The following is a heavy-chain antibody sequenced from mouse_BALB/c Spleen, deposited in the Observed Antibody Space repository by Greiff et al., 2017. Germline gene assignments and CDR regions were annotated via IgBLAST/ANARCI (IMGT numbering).Heavy chain of an antibody. CDR2: IYPGNVNT. V-gene: IGHV1S56*01. CDR1: GYTFTSYY. J-gene: IGHJ4*01. CDR3: ASGRGLGHYAMDY. D-gene: IGHD3-2*02. Sequence: QVQLQQSGPELVKPGASVSISCKASGYTFTSYYIHWVKQRPGQGLEWIGWIYPGNVNTKYNEKFKGKATLTADKSSSTAYMQLSSLTSEDSAVYYCASGRGLGHYAMDYWGQGTSVTVSS.